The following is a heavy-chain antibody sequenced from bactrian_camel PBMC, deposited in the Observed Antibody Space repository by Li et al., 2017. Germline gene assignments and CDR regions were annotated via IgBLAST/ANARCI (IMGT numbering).Heavy chain of an antibody. CDR1: ESIISTYS. D-gene: IGHD1*01. J-gene: IGHJ4*01. CDR2: LDREGMI. Sequence: HVQLVESGGGTVQAGGSLKLSCTASESIISTYSMGWFRQAPGKEREGVAVLDREGMIRYDDSVKGRFTISKDKKTLYLQMGSLKSGDTAMYYCAADIRAKGNRWMSPSFWSDWGQGTQVTVSS. CDR3: AADIRAKGNRWMSPSFWSD. V-gene: IGHV3S53*01.